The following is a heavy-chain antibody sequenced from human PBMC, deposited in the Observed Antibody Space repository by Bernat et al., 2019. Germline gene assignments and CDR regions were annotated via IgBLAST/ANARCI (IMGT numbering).Heavy chain of an antibody. V-gene: IGHV3-21*01. CDR1: GFTFSSYS. Sequence: VQLVESGGGVVQPGRSLRLSCAASGFTFSSYSMNWVRQAPGKGLEWVSSISSSSSYIYYADSVQGRFTITRDNAKNSLYLQMNSLRAEDTAVYYCARDLSWVIAAGGNYYYYYGMDVWGQGTTVTVSS. J-gene: IGHJ6*02. CDR3: ARDLSWVIAAGGNYYYYYGMDV. CDR2: ISSSSSYI. D-gene: IGHD6-13*01.